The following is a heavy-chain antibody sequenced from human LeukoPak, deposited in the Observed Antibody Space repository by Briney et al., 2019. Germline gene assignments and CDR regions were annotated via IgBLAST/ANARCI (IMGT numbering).Heavy chain of an antibody. V-gene: IGHV3-30*02. CDR2: IRYDGSNK. CDR1: GFTFSSYG. D-gene: IGHD5/OR15-5a*01. J-gene: IGHJ5*02. Sequence: GALRLSCAASGFTFSSYGMHWVRQAPGKGLEWVAFIRYDGSNKYYADSVKGRFTISRDNSNNTLILHMNSLRAEDTAVYYCGKGPGYSVYDNLPHHWGQGTLVIVSS. CDR3: GKGPGYSVYDNLPHH.